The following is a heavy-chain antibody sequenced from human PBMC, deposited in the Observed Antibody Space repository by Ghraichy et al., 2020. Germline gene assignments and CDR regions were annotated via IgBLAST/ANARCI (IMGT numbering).Heavy chain of an antibody. J-gene: IGHJ3*02. CDR2: ISSRSGDI. V-gene: IGHV3-21*01. CDR1: GFSFSAYY. Sequence: GGSLRLSCAASGFSFSAYYMGWVRQAPGKGLEWVSSISSRSGDISYPDSVKGRFTVSRDNAKNSLFLQMNSLRVDDTAVYYCARRDQYESRGQKYLAAFDIWGQGTMVTVSS. CDR3: ARRDQYESRGQKYLAAFDI. D-gene: IGHD3-22*01.